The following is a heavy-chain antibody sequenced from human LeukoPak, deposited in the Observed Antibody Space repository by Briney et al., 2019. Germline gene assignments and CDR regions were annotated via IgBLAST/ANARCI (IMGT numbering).Heavy chain of an antibody. CDR1: GFTFSSYG. J-gene: IGHJ4*02. CDR3: ARDARRYRKAYSSGYCYGGYYFDY. V-gene: IGHV3-33*01. D-gene: IGHD3-22*01. Sequence: PGGSLRLSCAASGFTFSSYGMHWVRQAPGKGLEWVAVIWYDGSNKYYADSVKGRFTISRDNSKNTLYLQMNSLRAEDTAVYYCARDARRYRKAYSSGYCYGGYYFDYWGQGTLVTVSS. CDR2: IWYDGSNK.